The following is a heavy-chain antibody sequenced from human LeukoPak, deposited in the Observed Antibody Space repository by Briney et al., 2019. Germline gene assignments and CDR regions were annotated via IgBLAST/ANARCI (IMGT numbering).Heavy chain of an antibody. CDR2: ISTGGSYT. CDR1: GFTLSNYS. J-gene: IGHJ4*02. Sequence: GGSLRLSCAASGFTLSNYSMNWVRQAPGQGLEWVSSISTGGSYTHYADSLKGRFTISRDNAKNSLYLQMNSLRAEDTAVYYCAICGGGACHKGYSDHWGQGTPVTVSS. V-gene: IGHV3-21*01. D-gene: IGHD2-21*01. CDR3: AICGGGACHKGYSDH.